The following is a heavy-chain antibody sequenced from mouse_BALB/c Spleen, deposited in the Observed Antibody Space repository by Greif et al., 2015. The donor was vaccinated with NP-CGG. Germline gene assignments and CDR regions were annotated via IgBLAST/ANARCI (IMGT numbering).Heavy chain of an antibody. CDR2: IWAGGST. J-gene: IGHJ4*01. CDR3: ARGLTTATLYYYAMDY. V-gene: IGHV2-9*02. D-gene: IGHD1-2*01. Sequence: VKLMESGPGLVAPSQSLSITCTVSGFSLTSYGVHWVRQPPGKGLEWLGVIWAGGSTNYNSALMSRLSISKDNSKSQVFLKMNSLQTDDTAMYYCARGLTTATLYYYAMDYWGQGTSVTVSS. CDR1: GFSLTSYG.